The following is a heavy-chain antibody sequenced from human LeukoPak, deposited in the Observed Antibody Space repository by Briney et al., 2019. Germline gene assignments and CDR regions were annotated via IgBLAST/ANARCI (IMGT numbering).Heavy chain of an antibody. CDR2: IYHSGST. J-gene: IGHJ4*02. D-gene: IGHD4-17*01. CDR1: GGSISSGGYY. V-gene: IGHV4-30-2*01. CDR3: ARGMTTVTPWFDY. Sequence: SETLSLTCTVSGGSISSGGYYWSWIRQPPGKGLEWIGYIYHSGSTYYNPSLKSRVTISVDRSKNQFSLKLSSVTAADTAVYYCARGMTTVTPWFDYWGQGTLVTVSS.